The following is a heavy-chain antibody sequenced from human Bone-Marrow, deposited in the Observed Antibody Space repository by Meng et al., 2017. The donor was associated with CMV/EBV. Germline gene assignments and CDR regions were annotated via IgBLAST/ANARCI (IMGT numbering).Heavy chain of an antibody. CDR1: GGTFSSYA. CDR3: ASGYCSSTSCYFLTTKRPLYYYYGMDV. D-gene: IGHD2-2*03. Sequence: SVKVSCKASGGTFSSYAISWVRQAPGQGLEWMGGIIPILGIANYAQKFQGRVTITADKSTSTAYMELSSPRSEDTAVYYCASGYCSSTSCYFLTTKRPLYYYYGMDVWGQGTTVTVSS. CDR2: IIPILGIA. V-gene: IGHV1-69*10. J-gene: IGHJ6*02.